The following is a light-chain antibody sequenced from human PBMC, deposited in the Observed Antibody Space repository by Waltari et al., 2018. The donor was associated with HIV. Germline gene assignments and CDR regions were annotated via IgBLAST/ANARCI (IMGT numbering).Light chain of an antibody. CDR2: LNSDGSY. CDR3: QTWTTGIVL. Sequence: QLVLTQSPSASASLRASVKLTCTLSSGHSNYAIAWHQHQPEKGPRYVMRLNSDGSYLKGDGLPDRLSGSSSGAVRYLIISSLQSEDEADYYCQTWTTGIVLFGGGTKLTVL. CDR1: SGHSNYA. J-gene: IGLJ2*01. V-gene: IGLV4-69*01.